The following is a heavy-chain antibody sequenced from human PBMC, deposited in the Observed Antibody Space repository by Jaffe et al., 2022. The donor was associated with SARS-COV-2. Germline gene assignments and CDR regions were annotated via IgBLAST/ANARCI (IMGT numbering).Heavy chain of an antibody. V-gene: IGHV3-30-3*01. CDR2: ISYDGSNK. Sequence: QVQLVESGGGVVQPGRSLRLSCAASGFTFSSYAMHWVRQAPGKGLEWVAVISYDGSNKYYADSVKGRFTISRDNSKNTLYLQMNSLRAEDTAVYYCARAAMAEKSYYFDYWGQGTLVTVSS. D-gene: IGHD5-18*01. J-gene: IGHJ4*02. CDR3: ARAAMAEKSYYFDY. CDR1: GFTFSSYA.